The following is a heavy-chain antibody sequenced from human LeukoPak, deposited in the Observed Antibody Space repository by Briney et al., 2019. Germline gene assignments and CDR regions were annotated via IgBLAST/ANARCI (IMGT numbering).Heavy chain of an antibody. CDR2: IYTTGTT. J-gene: IGHJ4*02. CDR1: GGSISSYY. D-gene: IGHD3-10*01. V-gene: IGHV4-4*07. CDR3: AKVAKYYYGSGTYFFFDH. Sequence: SETLSLTCTVSGGSISSYYWSWIRQPAGKGLEWIGHIYTTGTTNYNPSLKSRVTMSIDTSKNQFSLNLRSVTAADTAVYYCAKVAKYYYGSGTYFFFDHWGQGTLVTVSS.